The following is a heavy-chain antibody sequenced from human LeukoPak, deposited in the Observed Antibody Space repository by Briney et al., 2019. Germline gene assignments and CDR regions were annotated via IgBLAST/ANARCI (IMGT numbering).Heavy chain of an antibody. CDR3: ARDRGRSGSYLDY. J-gene: IGHJ4*02. D-gene: IGHD1-26*01. Sequence: PSETLSLTCAVSGGSISSGGYSWSWIRQPPGKGLEWIGYIYHSGSTYYNPSLKSRVTISVDRSKNQFSLKLSSVTAADTAVYYCARDRGRSGSYLDYWGQGTLVTVSS. CDR2: IYHSGST. V-gene: IGHV4-30-2*01. CDR1: GGSISSGGYS.